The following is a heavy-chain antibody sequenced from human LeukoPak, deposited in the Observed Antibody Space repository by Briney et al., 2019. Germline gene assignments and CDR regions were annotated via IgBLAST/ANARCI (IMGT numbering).Heavy chain of an antibody. CDR2: IHYSAGA. D-gene: IGHD3-10*01. V-gene: IGHV4-59*08. J-gene: IGHJ4*02. CDR3: ARPADYGSGRFDY. CDR1: GGSISVYY. Sequence: PSETLSLTCTVSGGSISVYYWSWIRQPPGKGLEWVGYIHYSAGANYNPSLRSRVTISVDTSKNRFSLKLSSVTAADTAVYYCARPADYGSGRFDYWGQGTLVTVSS.